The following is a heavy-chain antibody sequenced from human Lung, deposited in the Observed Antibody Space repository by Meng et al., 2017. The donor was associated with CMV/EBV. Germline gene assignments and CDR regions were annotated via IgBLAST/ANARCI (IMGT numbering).Heavy chain of an antibody. Sequence: GESLKISCAASGFTFSSYWMHWVRQAPGKGLVWVSRINSDGSSTSYADSVKGRFTISRDNAKNTLYLQMNSLRAEDTAVYYCARVPSYCGGDCYDAGKQPLDDWGHGTLVTVSS. CDR3: ARVPSYCGGDCYDAGKQPLDD. J-gene: IGHJ4*01. V-gene: IGHV3-74*01. D-gene: IGHD2-21*01. CDR2: INSDGSST. CDR1: GFTFSSYW.